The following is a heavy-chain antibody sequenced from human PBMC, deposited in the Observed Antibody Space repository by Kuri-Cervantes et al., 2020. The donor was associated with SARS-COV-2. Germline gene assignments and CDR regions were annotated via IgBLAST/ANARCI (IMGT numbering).Heavy chain of an antibody. CDR3: ARGLPINEQANWGLYFDY. D-gene: IGHD7-27*01. J-gene: IGHJ4*02. Sequence: GGSLRLSCAASGFTFSSYAMHWVRQAPGKGLEWVTIISYDGINKFYADSVKGRFTISRDNSKNTLYLQMNSLRAEDTAVYYCARGLPINEQANWGLYFDYWGQGTRGTVSS. CDR1: GFTFSSYA. V-gene: IGHV3-30-3*01. CDR2: ISYDGINK.